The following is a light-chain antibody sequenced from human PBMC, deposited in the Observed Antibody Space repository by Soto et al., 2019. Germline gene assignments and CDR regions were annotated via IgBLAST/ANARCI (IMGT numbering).Light chain of an antibody. CDR1: QSVSSY. V-gene: IGKV3-11*01. CDR3: QQRSNWPLALT. CDR2: DAS. Sequence: ESVLTQPPATLSLSPGERATLACMASQSVSSYLAWYQHKPGQAPXXLXXDASNRATGIPARFSGSVSGTDFTLTLSSLEPEEFAVYYGQQRSNWPLALTFVGGTKVDIK. J-gene: IGKJ4*01.